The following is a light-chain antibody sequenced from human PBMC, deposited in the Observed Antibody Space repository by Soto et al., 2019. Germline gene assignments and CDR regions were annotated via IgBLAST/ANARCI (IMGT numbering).Light chain of an antibody. V-gene: IGLV2-14*01. Sequence: QSVLTQPASVSGSPGQSITISCTGTSSDVGGFNYVSWYQQHPGKAPKLMISDVSNRPSGVSNRFSGSKSGNTASLTISGLQAEDEADYYCSSYTSSYTLVVFGGGTKLTVL. CDR1: SSDVGGFNY. CDR3: SSYTSSYTLVV. J-gene: IGLJ2*01. CDR2: DVS.